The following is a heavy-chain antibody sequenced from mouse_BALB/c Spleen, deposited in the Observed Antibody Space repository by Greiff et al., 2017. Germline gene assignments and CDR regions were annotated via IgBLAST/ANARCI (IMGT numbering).Heavy chain of an antibody. D-gene: IGHD2-1*01. CDR2: IRNKANGYTT. CDR1: GFTFTDYY. V-gene: IGHV7-3*02. CDR3: ARDPIYYGNYGFAY. J-gene: IGHJ3*01. Sequence: EVQLVESGGGLVQPGGSLRLSCATSGFTFTDYYMSWVRQPPGKALEWLGFIRNKANGYTTEYSASVKGRFTISRDNSQSILYLQMNTLRAEDSATYYCARDPIYYGNYGFAYWGQGTLVTVSA.